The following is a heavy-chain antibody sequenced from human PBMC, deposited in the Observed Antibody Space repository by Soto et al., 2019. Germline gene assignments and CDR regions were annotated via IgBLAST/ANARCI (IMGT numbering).Heavy chain of an antibody. Sequence: GSLRLSCAASGFTFSVYAISWGRPSSGTGLEWVSSISSSGVISSYTDSVNGRFTISRDNSKTTLFLQMIGLRFEYTAIYYCTKEPKKRISQDYWGLGTLVSVSS. J-gene: IGHJ4*02. V-gene: IGHV3-23*01. CDR2: ISSSGVIS. CDR1: GFTFSVYA. CDR3: TKEPKKRISQDY.